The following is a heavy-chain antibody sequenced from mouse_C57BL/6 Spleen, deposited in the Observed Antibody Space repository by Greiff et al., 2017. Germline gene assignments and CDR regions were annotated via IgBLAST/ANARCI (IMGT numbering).Heavy chain of an antibody. CDR2: IDPEDGEN. CDR1: GFNIKDYY. Sequence: VQLQQSGAELVKPGASVKLSCTASGFNIKDYYMHWVKQRTEQGLEWIGRIDPEDGENKYAPKFQGKATITADTSPNTAYLQLSSLTSEDTAVYYCARGTTVVAPIDYWGQGTTLTVSS. J-gene: IGHJ2*01. CDR3: ARGTTVVAPIDY. D-gene: IGHD1-1*01. V-gene: IGHV14-2*01.